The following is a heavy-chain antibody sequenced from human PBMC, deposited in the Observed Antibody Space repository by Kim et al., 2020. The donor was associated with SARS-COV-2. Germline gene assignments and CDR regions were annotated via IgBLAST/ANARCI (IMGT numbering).Heavy chain of an antibody. CDR2: IKQDGSEK. Sequence: GGSLRLSCAASGFTFSSYWMSWVRQAPGKGLEWVANIKQDGSEKYYVDSVKGRFTISRDNAKNSLYLQMNSLRAEDTAVYYCARQQLTEWLVASNGMDVWGQGTTVTVSS. D-gene: IGHD6-19*01. CDR3: ARQQLTEWLVASNGMDV. J-gene: IGHJ6*02. V-gene: IGHV3-7*01. CDR1: GFTFSSYW.